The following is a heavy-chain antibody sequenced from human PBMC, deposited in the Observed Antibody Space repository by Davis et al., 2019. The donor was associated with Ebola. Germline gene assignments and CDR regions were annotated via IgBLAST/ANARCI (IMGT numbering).Heavy chain of an antibody. CDR2: IGTYADT. V-gene: IGHV3-13*01. J-gene: IGHJ4*02. D-gene: IGHD3-10*01. Sequence: GESLKISCAASGFTFSSYDMHWVRQAPGKRLEWVSGIGTYADTYYPGSVKGRFTVSRVNAKNSLHLQMNSLRAEDTAVYYCARGDYYGSGTEPHFDYWGQGALVTVSS. CDR1: GFTFSSYD. CDR3: ARGDYYGSGTEPHFDY.